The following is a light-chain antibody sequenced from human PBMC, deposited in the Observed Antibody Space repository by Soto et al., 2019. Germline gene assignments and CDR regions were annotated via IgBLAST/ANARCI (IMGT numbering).Light chain of an antibody. CDR1: QSVSSY. CDR2: DAS. V-gene: IGKV3-11*01. Sequence: EIVLTQSPATLSLSPGERATLSCRASQSVSSYLAWYQQKPGQAPRLLIYDASNRATGIPARFSGSGSGTDVTLSISSLESEDFAGYYCQQRSNWLTFGGGTKVEIK. CDR3: QQRSNWLT. J-gene: IGKJ4*01.